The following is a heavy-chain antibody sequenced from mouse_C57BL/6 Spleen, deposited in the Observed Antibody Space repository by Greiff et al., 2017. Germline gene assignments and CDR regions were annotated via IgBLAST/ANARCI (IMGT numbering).Heavy chain of an antibody. CDR3: ARRTTVADV. CDR1: GFTFSSYG. J-gene: IGHJ1*03. D-gene: IGHD1-1*01. V-gene: IGHV5-6*01. Sequence: EVHLVESGGDLVKPGGSLKLSCAASGFTFSSYGMSWVRQTPDKRLEWVATISSGGSYTYYPDSVKGRFTISRDNAKNTLYLQMSSLKSEDTAMYYCARRTTVADVWGTGTTVTVSS. CDR2: ISSGGSYT.